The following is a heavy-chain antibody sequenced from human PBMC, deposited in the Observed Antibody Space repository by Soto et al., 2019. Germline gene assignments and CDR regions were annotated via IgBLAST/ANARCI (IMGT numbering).Heavy chain of an antibody. Sequence: PGESLKISCKGSGYSFTSYWIGWVRQMPGKGLEWMGIIYPGDSDTRYSPSFQGQVTISADKSISTAYLQWSSLKASDTAMYYCARGARYYDILTGYYKGYYYGMDVWGQGTTVTVSS. CDR2: IYPGDSDT. CDR3: ARGARYYDILTGYYKGYYYGMDV. CDR1: GYSFTSYW. D-gene: IGHD3-9*01. J-gene: IGHJ6*02. V-gene: IGHV5-51*01.